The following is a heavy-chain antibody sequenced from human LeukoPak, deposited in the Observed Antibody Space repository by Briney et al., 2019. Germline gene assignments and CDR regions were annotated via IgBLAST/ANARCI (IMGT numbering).Heavy chain of an antibody. J-gene: IGHJ6*04. CDR3: ARVNGGGVQWFDGMVV. CDR2: IYYSEST. Sequence: SQTLSLTCTLSGGSISSGDYYWSWIRQPPGKGLEWLGYIYYSESTYYNPSLTIRVTISLDTSKNQFSLKLSSVTAADTAVYYCARVNGGGVQWFDGMVVWGKGTTVTVSS. D-gene: IGHD2-8*01. V-gene: IGHV4-30-4*01. CDR1: GGSISSGDYY.